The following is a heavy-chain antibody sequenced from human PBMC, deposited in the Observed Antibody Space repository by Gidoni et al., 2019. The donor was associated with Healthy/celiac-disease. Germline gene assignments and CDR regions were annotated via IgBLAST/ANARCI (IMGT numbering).Heavy chain of an antibody. Sequence: QVQLVQSGAEVKKPGASVKVSCKASGYTFTGYFLHWVRQAPGQGLEWMGGSNPNSGGTNYAQKVQGRVTMTRDTSISTAYMELSSLRSDDTAVYYCARVPRSRLVVAHFDYWGLGTLVTVSS. D-gene: IGHD3-22*01. CDR1: GYTFTGYF. J-gene: IGHJ4*02. CDR2: SNPNSGGT. CDR3: ARVPRSRLVVAHFDY. V-gene: IGHV1-2*02.